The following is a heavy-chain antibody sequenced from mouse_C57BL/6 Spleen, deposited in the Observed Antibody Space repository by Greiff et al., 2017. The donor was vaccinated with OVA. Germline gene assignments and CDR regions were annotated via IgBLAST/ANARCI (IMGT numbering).Heavy chain of an antibody. V-gene: IGHV3-6*01. Sequence: EVQLVESGPGLVKPSQSLSLTCSVTGYSITSGYYWNWIRQLPGNKLEWMGYISYDGSNNYNPSLKNRISITRDTSKNQFFLKLNSVTTEDTATYYCARELWYFDVWGTGTTVTVSS. CDR2: ISYDGSN. J-gene: IGHJ1*03. CDR1: GYSITSGYY. CDR3: ARELWYFDV.